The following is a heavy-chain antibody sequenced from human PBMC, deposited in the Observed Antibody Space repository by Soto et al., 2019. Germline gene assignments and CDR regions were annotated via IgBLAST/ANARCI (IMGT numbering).Heavy chain of an antibody. Sequence: QVQLQESGPGLVKPSQTLSLTCSVSGGSISSGAYYWTWIRQHPGKGLEWIGYIYYSGSTYYNPSVKSRVTISVDTAKNQFYLKLRSVTAADTAVYYCARDGRLVNYYYYGMDVWGQGTTVTVSS. J-gene: IGHJ6*02. CDR1: GGSISSGAYY. D-gene: IGHD6-13*01. V-gene: IGHV4-31*03. CDR3: ARDGRLVNYYYYGMDV. CDR2: IYYSGST.